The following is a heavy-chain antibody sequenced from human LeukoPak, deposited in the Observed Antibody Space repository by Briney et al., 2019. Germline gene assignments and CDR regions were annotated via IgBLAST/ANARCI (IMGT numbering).Heavy chain of an antibody. J-gene: IGHJ4*02. CDR2: ISGSGGST. CDR3: AKVSYYDILTGYSDGYYFDY. D-gene: IGHD3-9*01. Sequence: GGSLRLSCAASGFTFSSYGMSWVRQAPGKGLGWVSAISGSGGSTYYADSVKGRFTISRDNSKNTLYLQMNSLRAEDTAVYYCAKVSYYDILTGYSDGYYFDYWGQGTLVTVSS. CDR1: GFTFSSYG. V-gene: IGHV3-23*01.